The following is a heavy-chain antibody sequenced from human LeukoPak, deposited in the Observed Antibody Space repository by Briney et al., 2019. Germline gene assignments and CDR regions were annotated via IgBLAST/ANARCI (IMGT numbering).Heavy chain of an antibody. CDR2: IYTSGST. V-gene: IGHV4-61*02. CDR3: ARDSSGSLEDAFDI. CDR1: GGSISSGSYY. Sequence: SQTLSLTCTVSGGSISSGSYYWSWIRQPAGKGLEWIGRIYTSGSTNYNPSLKSRVTISVDTSKNQFSLKLSSVTAADTAVYYCARDSSGSLEDAFDIWGQGTMVTVSS. D-gene: IGHD1-26*01. J-gene: IGHJ3*02.